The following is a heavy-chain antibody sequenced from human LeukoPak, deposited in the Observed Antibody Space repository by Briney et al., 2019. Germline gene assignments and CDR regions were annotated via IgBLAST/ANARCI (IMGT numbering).Heavy chain of an antibody. J-gene: IGHJ3*02. CDR1: GYTFTDYY. CDR2: INPNSGGT. V-gene: IGHV1-2*02. D-gene: IGHD6-13*01. CDR3: AREPRQAAAGTYAFDI. Sequence: ASVKVSCKASGYTFTDYYMHWVRQAPGQGLEWMGWINPNSGGTNYAQKFQGRVTMTRDTSISTAYMELSRLRSDDTAVYYCAREPRQAAAGTYAFDIWGQGTMVTVSS.